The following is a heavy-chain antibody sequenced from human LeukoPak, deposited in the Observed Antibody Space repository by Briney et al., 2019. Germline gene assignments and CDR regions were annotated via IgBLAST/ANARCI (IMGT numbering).Heavy chain of an antibody. CDR3: ARDHYYGAGTPPGDTFDI. CDR2: ISYDGTDK. D-gene: IGHD3-10*01. CDR1: GFTFSSYA. V-gene: IGHV3-30-3*01. Sequence: GGSLRLSCAASGFTFSSYAMHWVRQAPGKGLEWVALISYDGTDKFYTDSVEGRFTISRDNSKNTLYLLMNSLRADDTAQYYCARDHYYGAGTPPGDTFDIWGQGTMVTASS. J-gene: IGHJ3*02.